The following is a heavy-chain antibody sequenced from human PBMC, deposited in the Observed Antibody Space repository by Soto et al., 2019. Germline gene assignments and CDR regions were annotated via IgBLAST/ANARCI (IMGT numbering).Heavy chain of an antibody. Sequence: VQLVQSGAEVKEPGASVTVSCRASGDRFTDYYMHWVRQAPGQGLEWMGWINPNSGVTKYAQKFQGWVTMTRDTSIRTVYMKLSRLRFDDTAIYYCARESGGATATLDYYYFYMDVLGTGTTVTVSS. CDR2: INPNSGVT. J-gene: IGHJ6*03. D-gene: IGHD5-12*01. V-gene: IGHV1-2*04. CDR3: ARESGGATATLDYYYFYMDV. CDR1: GDRFTDYY.